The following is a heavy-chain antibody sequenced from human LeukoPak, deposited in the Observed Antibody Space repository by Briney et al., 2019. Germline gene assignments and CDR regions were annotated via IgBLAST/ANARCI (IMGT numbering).Heavy chain of an antibody. Sequence: ASVKVSCKASGYTFTGYYMHWVRQAPGQGLEWMGWVNPNSGGTNYAQKFQGRVTMTRDTSISTAYMELSRLRSDDTTVYYCARSTKQATVTTFPFDYWGQGTLVTVSS. CDR3: ARSTKQATVTTFPFDY. D-gene: IGHD4-17*01. CDR1: GYTFTGYY. V-gene: IGHV1-2*02. CDR2: VNPNSGGT. J-gene: IGHJ4*02.